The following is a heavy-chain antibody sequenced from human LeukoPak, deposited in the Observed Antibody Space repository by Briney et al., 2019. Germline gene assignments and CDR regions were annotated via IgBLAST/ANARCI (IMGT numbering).Heavy chain of an antibody. J-gene: IGHJ4*02. D-gene: IGHD3-10*01. CDR3: ARDRGDTMVRGVITIDY. CDR2: IIPIFGTA. Sequence: SVKVSCKASGGTFSSYAISWVRQAPGQGLEWMGGIIPIFGTANYAQKFQGRVTITADKSTSTAYMEPSSLRSEDTAVYYCARDRGDTMVRGVITIDYWGQGTLVTVSS. V-gene: IGHV1-69*06. CDR1: GGTFSSYA.